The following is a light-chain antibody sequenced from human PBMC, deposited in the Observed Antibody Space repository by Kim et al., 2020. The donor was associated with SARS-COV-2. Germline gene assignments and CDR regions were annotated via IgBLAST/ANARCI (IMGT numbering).Light chain of an antibody. CDR1: QSISNY. CDR2: AAS. J-gene: IGKJ4*01. CDR3: QNYYSAPLT. Sequence: ASVGYRFTLTCRARQSISNYLAWYQQKPGNFPKLLIYAASTLQSGVPSRFSGSGSGTDFTLTISSLQPEDVATYYCQNYYSAPLTFGGGTKVDIK. V-gene: IGKV1-27*01.